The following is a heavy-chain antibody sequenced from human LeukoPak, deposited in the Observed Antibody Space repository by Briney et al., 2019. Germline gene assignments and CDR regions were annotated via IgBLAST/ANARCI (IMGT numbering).Heavy chain of an antibody. Sequence: ASVKVSCKASGYTFTGYYMHWVRQAPGQGLEWMGRINPNSGGTNYAQKFQGRVTMTRDTAISTAYLELSRLRSDDTAVYYCARGRGYSYGYALTTTPEDDYWGQGTLVTVSS. CDR1: GYTFTGYY. J-gene: IGHJ4*02. CDR2: INPNSGGT. CDR3: ARGRGYSYGYALTTTPEDDY. D-gene: IGHD5-18*01. V-gene: IGHV1-2*06.